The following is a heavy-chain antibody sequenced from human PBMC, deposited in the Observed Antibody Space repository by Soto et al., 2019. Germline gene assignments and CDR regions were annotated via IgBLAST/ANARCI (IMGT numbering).Heavy chain of an antibody. CDR1: GFTFSSYA. CDR2: ISGSGGST. V-gene: IGHV3-23*01. J-gene: IGHJ6*03. CDR3: VKVSVMLTMVRGHMDV. D-gene: IGHD3-10*01. Sequence: EVQLLESGGGLVQPGGSLRLSCAASGFTFSSYAMSWVRQAPGKGLEWVSAISGSGGSTYYADSVKGRFTISRDNSKNTLYLQMNSLRAEDTAVYYCVKVSVMLTMVRGHMDVWGKGTTVTVSS.